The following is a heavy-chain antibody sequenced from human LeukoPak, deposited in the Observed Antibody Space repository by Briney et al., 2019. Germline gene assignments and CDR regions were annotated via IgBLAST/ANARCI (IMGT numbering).Heavy chain of an antibody. CDR2: INPSGGNT. CDR3: ARDRGPDSSGYENDY. D-gene: IGHD3-22*01. CDR1: GYTFTSYY. Sequence: ASVKVSCKASGYTFTSYYMHWVRQAPGQGLEWMGIINPSGGNTSYAQKFQGRVTMTRDTSTSTVYMEPSSLRSEDTAVYYCARDRGPDSSGYENDYWGQGTLVTVSS. V-gene: IGHV1-46*01. J-gene: IGHJ4*02.